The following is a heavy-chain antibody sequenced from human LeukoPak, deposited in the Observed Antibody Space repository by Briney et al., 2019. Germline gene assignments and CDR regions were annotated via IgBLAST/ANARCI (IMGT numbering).Heavy chain of an antibody. CDR3: ARDQLGSYYGANFDY. J-gene: IGHJ4*02. Sequence: GGSLRLSCAASGFTFSSYSMNWVRQAPGKGLEWVSSISSSSSYIYYADSVKGRFTISRVNAKNSLYLQMNSLRAEDTAVYYCARDQLGSYYGANFDYWGQGTLVTVSS. D-gene: IGHD3-10*01. CDR2: ISSSSSYI. V-gene: IGHV3-21*01. CDR1: GFTFSSYS.